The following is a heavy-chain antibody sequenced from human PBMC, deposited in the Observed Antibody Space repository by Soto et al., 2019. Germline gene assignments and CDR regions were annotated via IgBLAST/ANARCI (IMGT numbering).Heavy chain of an antibody. J-gene: IGHJ6*02. CDR1: GYTFTSYY. CDR2: INPSGGST. V-gene: IGHV1-46*01. D-gene: IGHD6-19*01. Sequence: GASVKVSCKASGYTFTSYYMHWVRQAPGQGLEWMGIINPSGGSTSYAQKFQGRVTMTRDTSTSTVYMELSSLRSEDSAVYYCAGGNDYSRGWLFYYYYGLDVWGQGTTVTVSS. CDR3: AGGNDYSRGWLFYYYYGLDV.